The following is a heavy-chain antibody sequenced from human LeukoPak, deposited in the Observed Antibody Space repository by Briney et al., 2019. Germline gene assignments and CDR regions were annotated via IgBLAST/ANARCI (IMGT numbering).Heavy chain of an antibody. V-gene: IGHV4-34*01. CDR1: GGSFSGYY. Sequence: SETLSLTCAVYGGSFSGYYWSWIRQPPGKGLEWIGETNHSGSTNYNPSLKSRVTISVDTSKNQFSLRLSSVTAADTAVYYCARVLEGASGQHWYFDLWGRGTLVTVSS. CDR2: TNHSGST. J-gene: IGHJ2*01. CDR3: ARVLEGASGQHWYFDL. D-gene: IGHD6-19*01.